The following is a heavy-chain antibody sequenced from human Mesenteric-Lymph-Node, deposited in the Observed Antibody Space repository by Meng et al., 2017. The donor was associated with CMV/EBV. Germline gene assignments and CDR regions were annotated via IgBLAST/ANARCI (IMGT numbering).Heavy chain of an antibody. D-gene: IGHD3-16*01. Sequence: GESLKISCAASGFTFSHYNMNWVRQAPGMGLEWISYINSRGNPIYYADSVKGRFTSSRDNAKNSLYLEMNSLRAEDTAVYYCARWGSNYWFDPWGQGTLVTVSS. CDR1: GFTFSHYN. CDR2: INSRGNPI. J-gene: IGHJ5*02. V-gene: IGHV3-48*04. CDR3: ARWGSNYWFDP.